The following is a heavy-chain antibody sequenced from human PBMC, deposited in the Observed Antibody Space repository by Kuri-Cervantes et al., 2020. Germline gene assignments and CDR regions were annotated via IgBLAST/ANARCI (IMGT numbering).Heavy chain of an antibody. V-gene: IGHV3-23*01. D-gene: IGHD6-6*01. J-gene: IGHJ4*02. CDR3: ARDREYSSSSPLDY. CDR1: GFAFSNYA. Sequence: GGSLRLSCAASGFAFSNYAMNWVRQAPGKGLEWVSYISGGSDRTYHADTVQGRFAISRDNSKNTLYLQMNTLRVEDTAVYYCARDREYSSSSPLDYWGQGTLVTVSS. CDR2: ISGGSDRT.